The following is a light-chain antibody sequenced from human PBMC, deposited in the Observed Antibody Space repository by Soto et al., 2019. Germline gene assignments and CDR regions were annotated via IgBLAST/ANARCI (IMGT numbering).Light chain of an antibody. J-gene: IGKJ1*01. CDR2: DAS. CDR1: QSVSSNY. CDR3: QQCGSSRT. Sequence: EMVMTQSPATLSVSPGERATLSCRASQSVSSNYLAWYQQKPGLAPRLVIYDASNRATGIPDRFSGSGSGTDFTLTISRLEPEDFAVYYCQQCGSSRTFGQGTKVDI. V-gene: IGKV3D-20*01.